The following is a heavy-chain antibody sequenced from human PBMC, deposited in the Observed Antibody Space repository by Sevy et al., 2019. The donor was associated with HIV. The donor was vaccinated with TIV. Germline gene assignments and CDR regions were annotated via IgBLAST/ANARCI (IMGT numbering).Heavy chain of an antibody. D-gene: IGHD3-3*01. CDR2: ISSSGSTI. CDR3: ARADYVLRFLEWLFLLDY. CDR1: GFTFSDYY. Sequence: GGSLRLSCAASGFTFSDYYMSWIRQAPGKGLEWVSYISSSGSTIYYADSVKGRFTISRDNAKNSLYLQMNSLRAEDTAEYYCARADYVLRFLEWLFLLDYWGQGTLVTVSS. J-gene: IGHJ4*02. V-gene: IGHV3-11*01.